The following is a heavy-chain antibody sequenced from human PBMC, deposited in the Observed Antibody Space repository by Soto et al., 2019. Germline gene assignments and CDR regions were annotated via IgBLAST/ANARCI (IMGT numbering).Heavy chain of an antibody. CDR2: IYYSGST. Sequence: SETLSLTCTVSGGSISSGGYYWSWIRQHPGKGLEWIGYIYYSGSTYYNPSLKSRVTISVDTSKNQFSLKLSSVTAADTAVYYCARVIIAAAGRNWFDPWGQGTLVTVSS. CDR3: ARVIIAAAGRNWFDP. J-gene: IGHJ5*02. V-gene: IGHV4-31*03. CDR1: GGSISSGGYY. D-gene: IGHD6-13*01.